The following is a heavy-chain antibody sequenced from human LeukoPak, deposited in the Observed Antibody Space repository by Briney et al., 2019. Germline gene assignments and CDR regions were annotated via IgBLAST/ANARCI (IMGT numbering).Heavy chain of an antibody. CDR3: ATVWEHGDY. CDR1: GGSISSGSYY. D-gene: IGHD1-26*01. J-gene: IGHJ4*02. Sequence: KPSETLSLTCTVSGGSISSGSYYWSWIRQPAGKGLGWIGRIYTSGSTNYNPSLKSRVTISVDTSKNQFSLKLSSVTAADTAVYYCATVWEHGDYWGQGTLVTVSS. CDR2: IYTSGST. V-gene: IGHV4-61*02.